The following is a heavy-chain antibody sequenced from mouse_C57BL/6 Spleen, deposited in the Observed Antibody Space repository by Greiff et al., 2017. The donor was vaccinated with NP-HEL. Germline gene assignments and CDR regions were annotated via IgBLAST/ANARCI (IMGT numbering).Heavy chain of an antibody. CDR1: GYTFTTYP. D-gene: IGHD1-1*01. CDR2: FHPYNDDT. J-gene: IGHJ2*01. V-gene: IGHV1-47*01. Sequence: VQLVESGAELVKPGASVKLSCKASGYTFTTYPIEWMKQNPGQSLEWIGNFHPYNDDTKYNEKFKGKATLTVEKSSSTVYLELSRLTSDDSAVYYCASGGLRYSYYWGQGTTLTVSS. CDR3: ASGGLRYSYY.